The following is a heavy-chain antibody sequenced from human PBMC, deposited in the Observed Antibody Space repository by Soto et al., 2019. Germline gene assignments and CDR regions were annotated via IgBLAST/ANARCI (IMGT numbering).Heavy chain of an antibody. CDR2: INHSGST. J-gene: IGHJ5*02. D-gene: IGHD2-2*02. V-gene: IGHV4-34*01. CDR3: ARKIPGHNWFDP. CDR1: GGSFSGYY. Sequence: QVQLQQWGAGLLKPSETLSLTCAVYGGSFSGYYWSWIRQPPGKGLEWIGEINHSGSTNYNPSLKSRVTTSVDTSKNQFALKLSSVTAADTAVYYCARKIPGHNWFDPWGQGTLVTVSS.